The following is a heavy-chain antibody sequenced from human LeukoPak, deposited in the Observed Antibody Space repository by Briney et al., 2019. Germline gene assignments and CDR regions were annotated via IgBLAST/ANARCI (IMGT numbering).Heavy chain of an antibody. D-gene: IGHD6-19*01. CDR1: GGSISNYY. CDR2: INISGST. Sequence: PSETLSLTCTVSGGSISNYYWSWIRQPAGKGLEWIGRINISGSTNYNPSLKSRVTMSADTSKNQFSLQLSSVTATDTAVYYCARGRAVAEYWGQGTLVTVSS. CDR3: ARGRAVAEY. V-gene: IGHV4-4*07. J-gene: IGHJ4*02.